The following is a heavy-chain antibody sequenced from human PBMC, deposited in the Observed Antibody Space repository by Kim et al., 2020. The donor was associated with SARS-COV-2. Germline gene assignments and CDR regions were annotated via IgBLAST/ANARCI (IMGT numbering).Heavy chain of an antibody. J-gene: IGHJ4*02. Sequence: SETLSLTCAVSGGSISSSNWCSWVRQPPGKGQEWIGEIYHSGSTNYNPSLKSRVTISVDKSNNQFSLKLSSVTAADTAVYYCARGIAEMTTVTTLDYWGQGTLVTVSS. D-gene: IGHD4-17*01. CDR2: IYHSGST. V-gene: IGHV4-4*02. CDR3: ARGIAEMTTVTTLDY. CDR1: GGSISSSNW.